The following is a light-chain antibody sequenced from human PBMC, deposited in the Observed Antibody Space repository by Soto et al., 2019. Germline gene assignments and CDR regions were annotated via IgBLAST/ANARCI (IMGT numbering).Light chain of an antibody. J-gene: IGKJ1*01. CDR1: PSVSSSY. CDR3: QQYGSSPT. Sequence: EIVLTQSPGTLSLSPGERATLSCRSSPSVSSSYLAWYQQKPGQAPRLLIYDVSSRATGIPDRFSGSGSGTDFTLTISRLEPEDFAVYYCQQYGSSPTFGQGTKVEIK. CDR2: DVS. V-gene: IGKV3-20*01.